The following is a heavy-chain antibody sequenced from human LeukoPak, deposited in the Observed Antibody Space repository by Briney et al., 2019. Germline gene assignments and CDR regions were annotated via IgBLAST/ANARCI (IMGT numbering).Heavy chain of an antibody. CDR2: INPNSGGT. CDR1: GYTFTGYY. CDR3: ARERGGRNLDAFDI. J-gene: IGHJ3*02. Sequence: ASVKVSCKASGYTFTGYYMHWVRQAPGQGLEWMGWINPNSGGTNYAQKFQGRVTKSVDTSKNQFSLKLSSVTAADTAVYYCARERGGRNLDAFDIWGQGTMVTVSS. D-gene: IGHD2-15*01. V-gene: IGHV1-2*02.